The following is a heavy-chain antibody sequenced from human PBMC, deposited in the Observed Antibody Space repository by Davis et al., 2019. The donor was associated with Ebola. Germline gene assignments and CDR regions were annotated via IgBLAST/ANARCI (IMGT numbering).Heavy chain of an antibody. D-gene: IGHD6-19*01. CDR1: GFTVSSDY. Sequence: GESLKISCAASGFTVSSDYMSWVRQAPGKGLEWVSVIYSGGSTYYADSVKGRFTISRDNSKNTLYLQMNSLRAEDTAVYYCARARGIAVAGTFPYGIWFDPWGQGTLVTVFS. J-gene: IGHJ5*02. V-gene: IGHV3-53*01. CDR3: ARARGIAVAGTFPYGIWFDP. CDR2: IYSGGST.